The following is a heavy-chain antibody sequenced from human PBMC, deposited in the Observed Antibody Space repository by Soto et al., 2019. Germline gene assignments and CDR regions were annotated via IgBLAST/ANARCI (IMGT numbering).Heavy chain of an antibody. CDR2: IYWDDDK. D-gene: IGHD6-6*01. CDR3: AHSRYSRSSFDY. CDR1: GFSLTSNDVG. V-gene: IGHV2-5*02. Sequence: SGPTLVNPTQTLTLTCTFSGFSLTSNDVGVGWIRQPPGKALEWLALIYWDDDKRYSPSLKSRLTITKDTSKNQVVLRVTNMDPVDTATYYCAHSRYSRSSFDYWGQGTLVTVSS. J-gene: IGHJ4*02.